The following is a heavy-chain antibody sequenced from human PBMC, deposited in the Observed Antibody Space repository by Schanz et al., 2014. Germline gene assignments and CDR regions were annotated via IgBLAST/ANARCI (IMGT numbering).Heavy chain of an antibody. J-gene: IGHJ4*02. CDR1: GFTFSSYS. D-gene: IGHD2-21*01. CDR3: ARDDSPSTKPFDS. CDR2: VSGTSIYI. Sequence: VQLVESGGGVVQPGRSLRLSCAASGFTFSSYSMNWVRQAPGKGLEWVSSVSGTSIYIYYADSVKGRFTISRDNAENSLYLQMNSLRAEDTAVYYCARDDSPSTKPFDSWGQGTLVSVSS. V-gene: IGHV3-21*01.